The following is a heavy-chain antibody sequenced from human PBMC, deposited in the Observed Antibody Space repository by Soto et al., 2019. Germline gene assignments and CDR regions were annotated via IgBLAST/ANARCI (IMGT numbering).Heavy chain of an antibody. Sequence: SETLSLTCAVSGGSISSSNWWSWVRQPPGKGLEWIGEIYHSGSTNYNPSLKSRVTISVDKSKSQFSLKLSSVTAADTAVYFCVRDERITIVGVVTYDYYGMDVWGQGTTVT. CDR2: IYHSGST. CDR3: VRDERITIVGVVTYDYYGMDV. J-gene: IGHJ6*02. CDR1: GGSISSSNW. D-gene: IGHD3-3*01. V-gene: IGHV4-4*02.